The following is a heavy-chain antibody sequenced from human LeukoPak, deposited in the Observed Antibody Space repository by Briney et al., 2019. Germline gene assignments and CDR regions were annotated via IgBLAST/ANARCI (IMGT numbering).Heavy chain of an antibody. J-gene: IGHJ5*02. CDR3: ATRFHYCSGGSCYSFNWFDP. Sequence: ASVKVSCKVSGYTLTELSMHWVRQAPGKGLEWMGGFDPEDGETIYAQKFQGRVTMTEDTSTDTAYMELSSLRSEDTAVYYCATRFHYCSGGSCYSFNWFDPWAREPWSPSPQ. CDR1: GYTLTELS. V-gene: IGHV1-24*01. CDR2: FDPEDGET. D-gene: IGHD2-15*01.